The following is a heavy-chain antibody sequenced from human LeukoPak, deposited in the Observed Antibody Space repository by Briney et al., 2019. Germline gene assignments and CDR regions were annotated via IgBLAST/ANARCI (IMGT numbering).Heavy chain of an antibody. J-gene: IGHJ4*02. Sequence: ASVKVSCKASGGTFSDYGINWVRQAPGQGLEWMGGIIPISGTANYAQNFQGRVTITTDESTSTAYMELSSLRSEDTAVYFCARPQGDYSNYGTFDYWGQGTLVTVPS. V-gene: IGHV1-69*05. CDR3: ARPQGDYSNYGTFDY. CDR2: IIPISGTA. D-gene: IGHD4-11*01. CDR1: GGTFSDYG.